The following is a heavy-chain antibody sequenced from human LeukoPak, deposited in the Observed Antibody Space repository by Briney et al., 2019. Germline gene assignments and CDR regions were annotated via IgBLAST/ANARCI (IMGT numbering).Heavy chain of an antibody. J-gene: IGHJ4*02. D-gene: IGHD6-13*01. V-gene: IGHV3-15*01. Sequence: GGSLRLSCAASGFTFSNAWMSWVRQAPGKGLEWVGRIKSKTDGGTTDYAAPVKGRFTISRDDSKNTLYLQMNSLKTEDTAVYYCTTGQQQLVQVVDYWGQGTLVTVSS. CDR2: IKSKTDGGTT. CDR3: TTGQQQLVQVVDY. CDR1: GFTFSNAW.